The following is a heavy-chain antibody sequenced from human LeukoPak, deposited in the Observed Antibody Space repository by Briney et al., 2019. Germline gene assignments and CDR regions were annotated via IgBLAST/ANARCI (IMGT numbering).Heavy chain of an antibody. D-gene: IGHD2-21*01. J-gene: IGHJ6*02. CDR2: THPSGNT. V-gene: IGHV4-59*01. CDR3: ARDRSYSGMDV. CDR1: GGSNNSYY. Sequence: PSETLSLTCTVSGGSNNSYYWSWIRQPPGKGLEWIGYTHPSGNTNYSPSLKSRVTISIDTSRNQFSLKLSSVTAADTAVYYCARDRSYSGMDVWGQGTTVTVSS.